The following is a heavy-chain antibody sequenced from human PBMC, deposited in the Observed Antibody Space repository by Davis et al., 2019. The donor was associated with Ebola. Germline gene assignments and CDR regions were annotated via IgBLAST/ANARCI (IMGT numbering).Heavy chain of an antibody. D-gene: IGHD3-16*01. V-gene: IGHV4-59*11. CDR1: GGSISSHY. J-gene: IGHJ3*02. CDR3: ASPVITFDAFDI. CDR2: IYYSGST. Sequence: PSETLSLTCTVSGGSISSHYWSWIRQPPGKGLEWIGYIYYSGSTNYNPSLKSRVTISVDTSKNQFSLKLSSVTAADTAVYYCASPVITFDAFDIWGQGTMVTVSS.